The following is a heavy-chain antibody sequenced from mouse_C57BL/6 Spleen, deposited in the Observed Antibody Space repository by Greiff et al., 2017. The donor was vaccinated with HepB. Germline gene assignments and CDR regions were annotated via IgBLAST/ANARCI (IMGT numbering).Heavy chain of an antibody. D-gene: IGHD3-2*02. Sequence: EVKLVESGGGLVQPKGSLKLSCAASGFSFNTYAMNWVRQAPGKGLEWVARIRSKSNNYATYYADSVKDRFTISRDDSESMLYLQMNNLKTEDTAMYYCVRLLDSSGYGYAMDYWGQGTSVTVSS. V-gene: IGHV10-1*01. CDR1: GFSFNTYA. CDR2: IRSKSNNYAT. CDR3: VRLLDSSGYGYAMDY. J-gene: IGHJ4*01.